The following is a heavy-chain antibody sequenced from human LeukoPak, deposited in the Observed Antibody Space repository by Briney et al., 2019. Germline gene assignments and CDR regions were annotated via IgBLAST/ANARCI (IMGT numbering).Heavy chain of an antibody. CDR3: ARDSYDYVWGSRGTLTWEPGYFDY. Sequence: GGSLRLSCAASGLTFSSYAMHWVRQAPGKGLEWVAVISYDGSNKYYADSVKGRFTISRDNSKNTLYLQMNSLRAEDTAVYYCARDSYDYVWGSRGTLTWEPGYFDYWGQGTLVTVSS. CDR2: ISYDGSNK. D-gene: IGHD3-16*01. V-gene: IGHV3-30-3*01. J-gene: IGHJ4*02. CDR1: GLTFSSYA.